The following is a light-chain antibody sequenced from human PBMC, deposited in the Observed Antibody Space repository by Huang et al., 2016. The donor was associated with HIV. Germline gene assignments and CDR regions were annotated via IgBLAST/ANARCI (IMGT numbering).Light chain of an antibody. CDR1: QSNSTS. Sequence: DIQMTQSPSTLSASVRDRVTITCRASQSNSTSLAWYQQKPGKVPKLLIYEASSLESGVPLRFSGSGSGAEFTLTVSSLQPDDFATYYCQQYDTYPLTFGGGTKVEIK. CDR3: QQYDTYPLT. V-gene: IGKV1-5*03. J-gene: IGKJ4*01. CDR2: EAS.